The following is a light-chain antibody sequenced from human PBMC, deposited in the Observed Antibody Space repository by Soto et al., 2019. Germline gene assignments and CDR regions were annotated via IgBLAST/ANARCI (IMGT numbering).Light chain of an antibody. CDR1: SSNIGAGYD. CDR3: QSYDSRLSAVV. V-gene: IGLV1-40*01. CDR2: DNS. Sequence: QAVVTQPPSVSGAPGQRVTISCTGSSSNIGAGYDVHWYQQPPGTVPKLLIYDNSNRPSGVPDRFSGSKSGTSASLAITGLQAEDGTDYYCQSYDSRLSAVVFGGGTQLTVL. J-gene: IGLJ2*01.